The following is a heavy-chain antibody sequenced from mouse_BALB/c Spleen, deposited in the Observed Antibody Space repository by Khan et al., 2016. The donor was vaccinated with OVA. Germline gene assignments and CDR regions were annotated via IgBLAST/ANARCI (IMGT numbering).Heavy chain of an antibody. Sequence: VQRKQSGPELVKPGDSMKISCKASGYSFTDYTMNWVKQSHGKNLEWIGLINPYNGASNYKQKFKGKATLTVDKSSSTAYMELLSLTSEDSAVYYCARSGYGGFAFWGQGTLVTVSA. D-gene: IGHD1-2*01. V-gene: IGHV1-18*01. J-gene: IGHJ3*01. CDR2: INPYNGAS. CDR3: ARSGYGGFAF. CDR1: GYSFTDYT.